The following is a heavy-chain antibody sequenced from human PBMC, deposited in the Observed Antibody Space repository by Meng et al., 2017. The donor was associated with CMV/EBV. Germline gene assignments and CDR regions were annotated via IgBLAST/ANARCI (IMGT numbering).Heavy chain of an antibody. V-gene: IGHV3-30*04. CDR3: AREGLRTIFDRTYYYYGMDV. CDR2: ISYDGSNK. CDR1: GFTFSSYA. J-gene: IGHJ6*02. D-gene: IGHD3-3*01. Sequence: GGPLRLSCAASGFTFSSYAMHWVRQAPGKGLEWVAVISYDGSNKYYADSVKGRFTISRDNSKNTLYLQMNSLRAEDTAVYYCAREGLRTIFDRTYYYYGMDVWGQGTTVTVSS.